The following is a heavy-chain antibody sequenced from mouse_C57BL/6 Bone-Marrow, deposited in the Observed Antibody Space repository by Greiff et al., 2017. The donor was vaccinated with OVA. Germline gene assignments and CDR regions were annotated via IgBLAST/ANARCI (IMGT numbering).Heavy chain of an antibody. CDR3: AREHYYGSSYGAY. CDR1: GYTFTSYW. Sequence: QVQLQQPGAELVKPGASVKLSCKASGYTFTSYWMHWVKQRPGQGLEWIGMIHPNSGSTNYNEKFKSKATLTVDKSSSTAYMQLSSLTSEDSAVYYCAREHYYGSSYGAYWGQGTLVTVSA. J-gene: IGHJ3*01. CDR2: IHPNSGST. V-gene: IGHV1-64*01. D-gene: IGHD1-1*01.